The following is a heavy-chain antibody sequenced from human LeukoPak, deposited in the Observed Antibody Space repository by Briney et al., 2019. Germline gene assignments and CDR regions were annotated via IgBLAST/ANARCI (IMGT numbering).Heavy chain of an antibody. J-gene: IGHJ4*02. CDR1: GFTFSTYN. V-gene: IGHV3-48*01. CDR3: VRDNSRGQSLGVIY. CDR2: INADSSTI. D-gene: IGHD3-22*01. Sequence: PGGSLRLSCAASGFTFSTYNMNWVRQAPGKGLEWISYINADSSTIQYADSVRGRFTTSRDNAKNSLYLQMNSLRAEGTAVYYCVRDNSRGQSLGVIYWGQGSLVTVSS.